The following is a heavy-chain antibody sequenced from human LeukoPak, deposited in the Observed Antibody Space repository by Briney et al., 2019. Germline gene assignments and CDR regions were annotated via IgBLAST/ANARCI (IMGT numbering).Heavy chain of an antibody. CDR1: GGSISSGGYY. CDR2: IYYSGST. V-gene: IGHV4-31*03. J-gene: IGHJ5*02. CDR3: ARDVGGPVLRFLGWSNYNWFDP. D-gene: IGHD3-3*01. Sequence: TSETLSLTCTVSGGSISSGGYYWSWIRQHPGKGLEWIGYIYYSGSTYYNPSLKSRVTISVDTSKNQFSLKLSSMTAADTAVYYCARDVGGPVLRFLGWSNYNWFDPWGQGTLVTVSS.